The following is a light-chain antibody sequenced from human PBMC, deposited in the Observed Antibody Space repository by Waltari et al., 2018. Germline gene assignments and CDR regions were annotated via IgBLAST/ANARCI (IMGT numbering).Light chain of an antibody. CDR3: QQRSNWPGLT. V-gene: IGKV3-11*01. J-gene: IGKJ4*02. Sequence: EIVLTQSPATLYLSPGDRATLSCRASQSVSNYLAWYQQKPGQPPRLLIYGASNRAAGIPDRFSGSGSGTDFTLTISSLDTEDVAVYFCQQRSNWPGLTFGGGTKVEIK. CDR1: QSVSNY. CDR2: GAS.